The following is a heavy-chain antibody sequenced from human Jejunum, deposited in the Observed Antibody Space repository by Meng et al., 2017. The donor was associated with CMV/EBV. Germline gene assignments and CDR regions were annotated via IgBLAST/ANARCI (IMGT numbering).Heavy chain of an antibody. CDR3: ATDVGVIFYGS. CDR2: ISNSGGAT. V-gene: IGHV3-23*01. D-gene: IGHD2/OR15-2a*01. J-gene: IGHJ4*02. CDR1: GFLFSDYA. Sequence: LSCAASGFLFSDYAMAWVRQTPETGLEWVSTISNSGGATHYTDSVKGRFTISRDNSNNMLYLQMSSLRAEDTALYYCATDVGVIFYGSWGQGALVTVSS.